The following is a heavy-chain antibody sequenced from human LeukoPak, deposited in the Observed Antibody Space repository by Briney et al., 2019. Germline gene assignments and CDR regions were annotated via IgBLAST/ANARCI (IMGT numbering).Heavy chain of an antibody. D-gene: IGHD6-13*01. Sequence: GASLRLSWAASVCTFSNYSMSWVREAPWKGLEWLLTISGSSGSTYYADSVKGRFTISRDNSKNTVYLQMKSLRVEATAVYYCAKGLSAAGAYYFDYWGQGALVTVSS. CDR1: VCTFSNYS. CDR2: ISGSSGST. J-gene: IGHJ4*02. CDR3: AKGLSAAGAYYFDY. V-gene: IGHV3-23*01.